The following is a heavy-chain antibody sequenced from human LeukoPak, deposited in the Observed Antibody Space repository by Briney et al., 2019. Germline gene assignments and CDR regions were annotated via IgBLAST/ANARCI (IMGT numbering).Heavy chain of an antibody. V-gene: IGHV3-15*01. CDR1: GFTFSNAW. J-gene: IGHJ4*02. CDR3: TTQYYDFWSGYCDY. D-gene: IGHD3-3*01. CDR2: IKSKTDGGTT. Sequence: GGSLRLSCAASGFTFSNAWMSWVRQAPGKGLEWVGRIKSKTDGGTTDYAAPVKGRFTISRDDSKNTLYLQMNSLKTEDTAMYYSTTQYYDFWSGYCDYWGPGTLVTVSS.